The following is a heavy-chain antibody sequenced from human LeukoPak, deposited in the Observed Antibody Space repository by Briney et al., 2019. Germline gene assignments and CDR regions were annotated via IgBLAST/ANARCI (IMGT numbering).Heavy chain of an antibody. CDR1: GGSFSGYY. D-gene: IGHD3-9*01. Sequence: PSETLSLTCAVYGGSFSGYYWSWIRQPPEKGLEWVGEINHSGSTNSNPALKTRVTVSVDTSKNQFSLKLSSVTAADTAVYYCARGGGNLLPYFDPKYYYYMDVWGKGTTVTVSS. CDR2: INHSGST. V-gene: IGHV4-34*01. J-gene: IGHJ6*03. CDR3: ARGGGNLLPYFDPKYYYYMDV.